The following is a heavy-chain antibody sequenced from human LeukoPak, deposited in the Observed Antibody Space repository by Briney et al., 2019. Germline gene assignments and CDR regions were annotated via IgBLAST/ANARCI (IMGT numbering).Heavy chain of an antibody. CDR2: INPSGGST. D-gene: IGHD2-15*01. CDR1: GYTFTSYY. Sequence: ASVKVSCKASGYTFTSYYMHWVRQAPGQGLEWMGIINPSGGSTSYAQKFQGRVTITADESTSTAYMELSSLRSEDTAVYYCVFSGPTPNWFDPWGQGTLVTVSS. V-gene: IGHV1-46*01. J-gene: IGHJ5*02. CDR3: VFSGPTPNWFDP.